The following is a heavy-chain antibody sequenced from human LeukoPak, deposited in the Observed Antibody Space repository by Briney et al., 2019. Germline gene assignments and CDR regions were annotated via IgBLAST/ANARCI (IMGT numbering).Heavy chain of an antibody. CDR3: ARDSYGGNSVGFDY. J-gene: IGHJ4*02. CDR1: GFTFSSYS. CDR2: ISSSSTI. Sequence: GGSLRLSCAASGFTFSSYSMNWVRQAPGKGLEWVSYISSSSTIYYADSVKGRFTISRDNAKNSLYLQMNSLRAEDTAVYYCARDSYGGNSVGFDYWGQGTLVTVSS. D-gene: IGHD4-17*01. V-gene: IGHV3-48*04.